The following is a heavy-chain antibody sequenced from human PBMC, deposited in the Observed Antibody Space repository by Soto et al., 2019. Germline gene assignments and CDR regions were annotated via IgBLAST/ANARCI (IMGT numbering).Heavy chain of an antibody. D-gene: IGHD3-3*01. CDR2: ISSSRSYI. Sequence: GGSLRLSCAASRFTFSSYTMNWVRQAPGKGLEWVSSISSSRSYIYYADSVKGRFTISRDNAKNSLYLQMNSLRAEDTAVYYCAKGDVRITIFGVVILDAFDIWGQGTMVTVSS. J-gene: IGHJ3*02. CDR3: AKGDVRITIFGVVILDAFDI. CDR1: RFTFSSYT. V-gene: IGHV3-21*01.